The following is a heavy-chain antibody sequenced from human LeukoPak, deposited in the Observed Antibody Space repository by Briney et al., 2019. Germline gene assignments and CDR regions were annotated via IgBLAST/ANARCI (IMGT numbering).Heavy chain of an antibody. D-gene: IGHD6-19*01. CDR2: ISGGGGST. CDR1: GFTFSSCA. J-gene: IGHJ1*01. V-gene: IGHV3-23*01. CDR3: AKDGRGWRGYFQH. Sequence: GGSLRLSCAASGFTFSSCAMNWVRQAPGKGLEWVLGISGGGGSTYYADSVKGRFTISRDNSKNTLYLQMNSLRAEDTAVYYCAKDGRGWRGYFQHWGQGTLVTVSS.